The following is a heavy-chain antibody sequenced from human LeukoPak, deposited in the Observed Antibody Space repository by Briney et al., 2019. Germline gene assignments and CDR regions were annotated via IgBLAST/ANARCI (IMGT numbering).Heavy chain of an antibody. J-gene: IGHJ4*02. CDR2: ISASGSAT. CDR3: ARDHHSYYYDSSGYLV. CDR1: GFIFSNYG. Sequence: GGSLRLSCAASGFIFSNYGMNWVRQAPGKGLEWVAAISASGSATSYADSVKGRFTISRDNSKNTLYLQMNSLRAEDTAVYYCARDHHSYYYDSSGYLVWGQGTLVTVSS. V-gene: IGHV3-23*01. D-gene: IGHD3-22*01.